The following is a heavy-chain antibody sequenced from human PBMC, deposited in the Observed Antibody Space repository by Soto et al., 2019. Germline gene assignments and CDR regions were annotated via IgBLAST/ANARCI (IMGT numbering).Heavy chain of an antibody. D-gene: IGHD3-16*01. J-gene: IGHJ6*03. V-gene: IGHV4-59*01. CDR1: GASISSYH. Sequence: QVQLQESGPGLVKPSETLSLTCTVSGASISSYHWSWIRQTPGKGLEWIGYIYYSGSANYNPSPKSRVTFSVDTSKNQVSLKLSSVTAADTGVYYCAAAVPAEYVFPYYYMDVWGKGTTVTVSS. CDR3: AAAVPAEYVFPYYYMDV. CDR2: IYYSGSA.